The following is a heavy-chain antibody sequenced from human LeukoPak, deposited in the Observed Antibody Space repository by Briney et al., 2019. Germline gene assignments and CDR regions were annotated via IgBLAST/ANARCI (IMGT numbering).Heavy chain of an antibody. J-gene: IGHJ4*02. V-gene: IGHV1-18*01. CDR1: GGTFSSYA. CDR2: ISAYNGNT. Sequence: ASVKVSCKASGGTFSSYAISWVRQAPGQGLEWMGWISAYNGNTNYAQKLQGRVTMTTDTSTSTAYMELRSLRSDDTAVYYCARGPQLRYFDWLLYPPDYWGQGTLVTVSS. D-gene: IGHD3-9*01. CDR3: ARGPQLRYFDWLLYPPDY.